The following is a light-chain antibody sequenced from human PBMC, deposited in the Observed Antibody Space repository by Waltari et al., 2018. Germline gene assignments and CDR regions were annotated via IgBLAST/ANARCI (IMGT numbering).Light chain of an antibody. CDR1: SSDVGGYNY. CDR3: SSYAGSNNLL. V-gene: IGLV2-8*01. Sequence: QSALTQPPSASGSPGQSVTISCTGTSSDVGGYNYVSWYQQHPGKAPKPMIYEVSKPPSGVPDRFSGSKSGNTASLTVSGLQAEDEADYYCSSYAGSNNLLFGGGTKLTVL. CDR2: EVS. J-gene: IGLJ2*01.